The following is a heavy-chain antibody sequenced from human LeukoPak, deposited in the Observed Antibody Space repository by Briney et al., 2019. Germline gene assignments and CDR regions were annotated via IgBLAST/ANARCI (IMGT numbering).Heavy chain of an antibody. CDR1: GGSFSGYY. D-gene: IGHD6-19*01. CDR3: ARPIAGAGTGEYYFDY. V-gene: IGHV4-34*01. CDR2: INHSGST. Sequence: SETLSLTCAVYGGSFSGYYWSWIRQPPGKGLEWIGEINHSGSTNYNPSLKSRVTISVDTSKNQFSLKLSSVTAADTAVYYCARPIAGAGTGEYYFDYWGQGTLVTVSS. J-gene: IGHJ4*02.